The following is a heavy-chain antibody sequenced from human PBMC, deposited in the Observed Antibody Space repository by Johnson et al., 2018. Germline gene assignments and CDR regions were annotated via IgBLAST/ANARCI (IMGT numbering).Heavy chain of an antibody. CDR2: ISYHGSDT. J-gene: IGHJ6*02. V-gene: IGHV3-30*03. CDR1: GFIFSSYG. D-gene: IGHD1-14*01. CDR3: ARDITSHFSDYYALDV. Sequence: QVQLVQSGGGVVQPGKSLRLSCAASGFIFSSYGMHWVRQAPGKGLAWVAAISYHGSDTQYADSVRGRFIISRDNSQTALSLQMNSLRGDDTAVYYCARDITSHFSDYYALDVWGQGTTVTV.